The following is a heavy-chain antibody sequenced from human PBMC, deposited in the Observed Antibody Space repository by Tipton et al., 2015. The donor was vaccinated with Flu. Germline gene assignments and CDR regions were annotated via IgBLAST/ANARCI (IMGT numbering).Heavy chain of an antibody. CDR2: IGGNGGT. J-gene: IGHJ4*02. CDR1: GFSVSATY. V-gene: IGHV3-53*01. CDR3: GKITS. D-gene: IGHD1-14*01. Sequence: VQSGGSLRLSCAVSGFSVSATYVTWVRQAPGKGLEWVSVIGGNGGTSYADSVKGRFTISRDISKNLVYLHMENLRVEDTATYYCGKITSWGQGTLVTVSS.